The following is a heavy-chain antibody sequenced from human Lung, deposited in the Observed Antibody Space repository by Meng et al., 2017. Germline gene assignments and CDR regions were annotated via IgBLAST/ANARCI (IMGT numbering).Heavy chain of an antibody. CDR3: ARRRDGYKGVYFDY. D-gene: IGHD5-24*01. Sequence: QVQMVQSGAEGKKPGDSVRVACKVSGDTFTNYDINWVRQATGQGLEWMGWMTPKSGNSGYSQKLQGRVTLTTDTPLSTAYMELTSLKSEDTAVYYCARRRDGYKGVYFDYWGQGTLVTVSS. CDR2: MTPKSGNS. CDR1: GDTFTNYD. J-gene: IGHJ4*02. V-gene: IGHV1-8*01.